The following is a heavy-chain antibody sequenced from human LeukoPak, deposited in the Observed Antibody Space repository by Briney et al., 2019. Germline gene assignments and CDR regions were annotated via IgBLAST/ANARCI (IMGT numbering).Heavy chain of an antibody. CDR2: INPNSGGT. D-gene: IGHD6-19*01. Sequence: ASVKVSCKASGYTFTGYYMHWVRQAPGQGLEWMGWINPNSGGTNYAQKFQGRVTMTRDTSISTAYMELSSLRSEDTAVYYCARSIAVAGPNPLFDYWGQGTLVTVSS. V-gene: IGHV1-2*02. J-gene: IGHJ4*02. CDR3: ARSIAVAGPNPLFDY. CDR1: GYTFTGYY.